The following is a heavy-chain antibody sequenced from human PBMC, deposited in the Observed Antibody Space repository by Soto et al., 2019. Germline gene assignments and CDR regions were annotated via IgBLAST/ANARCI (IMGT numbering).Heavy chain of an antibody. CDR2: IYSGGRT. J-gene: IGHJ4*02. CDR3: ARGIPRGYSYGSYYFDY. Sequence: GVSLRLSCAASGFTVSSNYMTWVRQAPGKGLEWVSAIYSGGRTYYADSVKGRFTISRDNSKNTLYLQMNSLRAEDTAVYYCARGIPRGYSYGSYYFDYWGQGTLVTVSS. CDR1: GFTVSSNY. V-gene: IGHV3-53*01. D-gene: IGHD5-18*01.